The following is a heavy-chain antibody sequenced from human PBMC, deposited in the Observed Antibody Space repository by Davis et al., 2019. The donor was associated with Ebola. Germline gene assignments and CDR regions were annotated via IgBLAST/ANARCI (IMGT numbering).Heavy chain of an antibody. Sequence: ESLKISCAASGFTFSNYAMSWIRQPPGKGLEWIGEINHSGSTNYNPSLRSRVTISVDTSRNQFSLKLSSATAADTAVYYCARPWYSGTYYDAYDIWGQGTMVAVSS. V-gene: IGHV4-34*01. CDR3: ARPWYSGTYYDAYDI. D-gene: IGHD1-26*01. CDR2: INHSGST. CDR1: GFTFSNYA. J-gene: IGHJ3*02.